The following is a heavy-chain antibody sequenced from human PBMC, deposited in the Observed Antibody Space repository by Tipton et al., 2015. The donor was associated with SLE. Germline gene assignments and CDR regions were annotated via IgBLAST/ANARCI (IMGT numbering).Heavy chain of an antibody. CDR2: INPNSGGT. Sequence: QLVQSGAEVKKPGASVKVSCKASGYTFTGYYMHWVRQAPGQGLEWMGWINPNSGGTNYAQKFQGWVTMTRDTSISTAYMELSRLRSDDTAVYYCARATRVGATFPDAFDIWGQGTMVTVSS. D-gene: IGHD1-26*01. V-gene: IGHV1-2*04. J-gene: IGHJ3*02. CDR3: ARATRVGATFPDAFDI. CDR1: GYTFTGYY.